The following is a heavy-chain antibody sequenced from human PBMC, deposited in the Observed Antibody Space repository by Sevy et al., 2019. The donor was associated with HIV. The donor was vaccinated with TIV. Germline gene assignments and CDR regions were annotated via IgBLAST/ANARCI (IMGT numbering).Heavy chain of an antibody. J-gene: IGHJ4*02. CDR2: IRSKANSYAT. V-gene: IGHV3-73*01. Sequence: GGSLRLSCAASGFTFSGSAMHWVRQASGKGLEWVGRIRSKANSYATAYAASVKGRFTISRDDSKNTAYLLMNSLKTEDTAVYYCTRHGGCSGGSCYSSNWGQGTLVTVSS. CDR3: TRHGGCSGGSCYSSN. CDR1: GFTFSGSA. D-gene: IGHD2-15*01.